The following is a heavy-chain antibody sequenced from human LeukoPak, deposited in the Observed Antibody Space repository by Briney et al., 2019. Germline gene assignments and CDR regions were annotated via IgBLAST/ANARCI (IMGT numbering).Heavy chain of an antibody. D-gene: IGHD6-13*01. CDR1: GFTFSSYA. CDR3: AREYSSSWYEAYYYYYGMDV. Sequence: GGSLRLSCAASGFTFSSYAMHWVRQAPGKGLEWVAVISYDGSNKYYADSVKGRFTISRDNAKNSLYLQMNSLRAEDTAVYYCAREYSSSWYEAYYYYYGMDVWGKGTTVTVSS. CDR2: ISYDGSNK. V-gene: IGHV3-30*04. J-gene: IGHJ6*04.